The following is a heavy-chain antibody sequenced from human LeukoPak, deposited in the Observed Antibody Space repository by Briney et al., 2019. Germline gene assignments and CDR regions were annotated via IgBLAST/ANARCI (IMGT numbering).Heavy chain of an antibody. D-gene: IGHD3-22*01. CDR3: ARVSDHYDSSGYFY. Sequence: GASVKVSCKVSGYTLTELSMHWVRQAPGKGLEWMGGFDPEDGETIYAQKFQGRVTMTEDTSTDTAYMELSSLRSDDTAVYYCARVSDHYDSSGYFYWGQGTLVTVSS. CDR1: GYTLTELS. CDR2: FDPEDGET. J-gene: IGHJ4*02. V-gene: IGHV1-24*01.